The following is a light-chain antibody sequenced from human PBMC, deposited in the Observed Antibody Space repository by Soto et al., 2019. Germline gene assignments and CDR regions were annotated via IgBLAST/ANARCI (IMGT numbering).Light chain of an antibody. J-gene: IGKJ1*01. Sequence: IQMPHSPSTLSASVGDTVTITCRASESIYIWLAWYKQIPGKAPQLLIYKTSTLQGGVPSRFSGSGSGAEYTLTISSLQPDDFATYFCQEYNTNSRTFGQGTRV. CDR3: QEYNTNSRT. CDR2: KTS. CDR1: ESIYIW. V-gene: IGKV1-5*03.